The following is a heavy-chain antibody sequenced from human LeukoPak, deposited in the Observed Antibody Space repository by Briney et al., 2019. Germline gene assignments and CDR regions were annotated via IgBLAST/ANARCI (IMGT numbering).Heavy chain of an antibody. J-gene: IGHJ4*02. D-gene: IGHD3-22*01. CDR1: GFTPSNYY. Sequence: GGSMSLSSAVSGFTPSNYYMSWVRQAPGSGREWVGNIQQDGSEKYYVDSVKSRFTISRDNAKTSLFLQMDSLRAEDTAVYYCARVYYYDKSGYRHFDFWGQGTLVTVSS. CDR3: ARVYYYDKSGYRHFDF. CDR2: IQQDGSEK. V-gene: IGHV3-7*01.